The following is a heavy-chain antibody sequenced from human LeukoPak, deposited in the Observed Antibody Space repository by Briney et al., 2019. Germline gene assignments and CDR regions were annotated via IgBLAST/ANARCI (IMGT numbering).Heavy chain of an antibody. J-gene: IGHJ4*02. CDR1: GFTFSTYT. CDR3: ARIGFSESTSSY. Sequence: AGGSLRLSCAVTGFTFSTYTMYWVRQAPGRGLEWVAIISYDENNKYYADSVKGRFTISRDNSKDTVSLQMNNLSPAATALYYCARIGFSESTSSYWGRGTLVVVSS. CDR2: ISYDENNK. D-gene: IGHD3-3*01. V-gene: IGHV3-30-3*01.